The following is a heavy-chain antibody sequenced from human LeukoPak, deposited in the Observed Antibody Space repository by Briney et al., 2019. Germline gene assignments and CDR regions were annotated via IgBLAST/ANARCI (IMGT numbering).Heavy chain of an antibody. CDR1: GFTFSSYA. J-gene: IGHJ5*02. Sequence: PGGSLRLSCAASGFTFSSYAMSWVRQAPGKGLEWVSAISGSGGSTYYADSVKGRFTISRDNSKNTLYLRMNSLRAEDTAVYYCAKEGTSYYDFWSGLGPWGQGTLVTVSS. CDR3: AKEGTSYYDFWSGLGP. D-gene: IGHD3-3*01. CDR2: ISGSGGST. V-gene: IGHV3-23*01.